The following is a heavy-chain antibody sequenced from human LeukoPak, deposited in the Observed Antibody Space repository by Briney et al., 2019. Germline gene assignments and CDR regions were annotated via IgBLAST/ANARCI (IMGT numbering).Heavy chain of an antibody. V-gene: IGHV3-21*01. CDR2: INSSSSYI. CDR3: ARALKKQQLVQGYYFDY. D-gene: IGHD6-13*01. Sequence: PGGSLRLSCAASGFTFSSYSMNWVRQAPGKGLEWVSSINSSSSYIYYADSVKGRFTISRDNAKNSLYLQMNSLRAEDTAVYYCARALKKQQLVQGYYFDYWGQGTLVTVSS. J-gene: IGHJ4*02. CDR1: GFTFSSYS.